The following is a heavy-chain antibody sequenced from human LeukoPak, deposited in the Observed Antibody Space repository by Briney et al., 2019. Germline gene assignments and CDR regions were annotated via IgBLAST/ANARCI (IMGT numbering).Heavy chain of an antibody. D-gene: IGHD3-22*01. J-gene: IGHJ4*02. CDR2: ISYDGSNK. CDR3: AKDAAMIVVVHDY. Sequence: HPGGSLRLSCAASGFTFSSYGMHWVRQAPGKGLEWVAVISYDGSNKYYADSVKGRFTISRDNSKNTLYLQMNSLRAEDTAVYYCAKDAAMIVVVHDYWGQGTLVTVSS. CDR1: GFTFSSYG. V-gene: IGHV3-30*18.